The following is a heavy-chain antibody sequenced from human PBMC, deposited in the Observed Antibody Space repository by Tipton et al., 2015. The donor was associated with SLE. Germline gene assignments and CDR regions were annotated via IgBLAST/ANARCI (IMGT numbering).Heavy chain of an antibody. CDR1: GGSFSGYY. J-gene: IGHJ6*02. Sequence: TLSLTCAVFGGSFSGYYWSWIRQPPGKGLEWIGEINHSGSTNYNPSLKSRVTISVGTSKNQFSLKLSSVTAADTAVYYCARGHTAMVGSLYYYGMDVWGQGP. CDR3: ARGHTAMVGSLYYYGMDV. CDR2: INHSGST. D-gene: IGHD5-18*01. V-gene: IGHV4-34*01.